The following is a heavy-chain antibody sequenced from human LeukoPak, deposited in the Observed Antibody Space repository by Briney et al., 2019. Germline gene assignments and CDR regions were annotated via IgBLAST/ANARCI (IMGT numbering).Heavy chain of an antibody. J-gene: IGHJ6*03. V-gene: IGHV4-4*09. CDR2: IYTSGST. D-gene: IGHD3-22*01. CDR1: GGSISSYY. CDR3: ARETGYYDSSAQRYYYYYMDV. Sequence: PSETLTLTCTVSGGSISSYYWSWIRQPPGKGLEWIGYIYTSGSTNYNPSLKSRVTISVDTSKNQFSLKLSSVTDADTAVYYCARETGYYDSSAQRYYYYYMDVWGKGTTVTVSS.